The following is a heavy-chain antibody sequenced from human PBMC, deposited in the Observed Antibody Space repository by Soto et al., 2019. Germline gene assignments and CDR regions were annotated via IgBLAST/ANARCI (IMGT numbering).Heavy chain of an antibody. CDR2: INAGNGNT. J-gene: IGHJ4*02. V-gene: IGHV1-3*01. D-gene: IGHD3-9*01. CDR3: ARYFTHVLRYSHLDY. Sequence: ASVKVSCKASGYTFTSYAMHWVRQAPGQRLEWMGWINAGNGNTTYSQKFQGRVTITRDTSASTAYMELSSLRSEDTAVYYCARYFTHVLRYSHLDYWGQGTLVTVSS. CDR1: GYTFTSYA.